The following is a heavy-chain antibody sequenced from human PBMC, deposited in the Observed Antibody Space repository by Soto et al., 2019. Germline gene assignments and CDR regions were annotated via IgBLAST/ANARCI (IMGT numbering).Heavy chain of an antibody. D-gene: IGHD3-10*01. V-gene: IGHV3-23*01. CDR1: GSTFTSNA. CDR3: ANPPGGPVIQH. CDR2: ISGSGGST. J-gene: IGHJ1*01. Sequence: PGGSWKPSCPASGSTFTSNAMSWARQAPGKGLEWVSAISGSGGSTYYADSVKGRFTISRDNSKNTLYLQMNSLRAEDTAVYYCANPPGGPVIQHWRQGTLVTVSS.